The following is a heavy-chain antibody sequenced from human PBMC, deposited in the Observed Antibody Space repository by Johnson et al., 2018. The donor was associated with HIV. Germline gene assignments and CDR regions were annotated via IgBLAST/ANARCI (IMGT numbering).Heavy chain of an antibody. J-gene: IGHJ3*02. CDR2: INTGGGT. D-gene: IGHD3-16*01. CDR1: GFTVSSNY. CDR3: ARGGKRVMAAFDI. Sequence: MLLVESGGGLVQPGGSLRLSCAASGFTVSSNYMRWVRQAPGKGLEWVSVINTGGGTYYADSVKGRFTMSRDNSKNTLYLQMNSLRAEDTAVYYCARGGKRVMAAFDIWGQGTMVTVSS. V-gene: IGHV3-66*02.